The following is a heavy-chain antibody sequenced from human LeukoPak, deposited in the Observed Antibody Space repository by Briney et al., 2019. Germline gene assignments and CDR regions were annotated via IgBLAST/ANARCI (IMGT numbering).Heavy chain of an antibody. CDR1: GGSISSYY. CDR2: IYYSGST. J-gene: IGHJ4*02. V-gene: IGHV4-59*12. D-gene: IGHD3-3*01. Sequence: NPSETLSLTCTVSGGSISSYYWSWIRQPPGKGLEWIGYIYYSGSTNYNPSLKSRVTISVDTSKNQFSLKLSSVTAADTAVYYCASGGADFWSGPYSAYFDYWGQGTLVTVSS. CDR3: ASGGADFWSGPYSAYFDY.